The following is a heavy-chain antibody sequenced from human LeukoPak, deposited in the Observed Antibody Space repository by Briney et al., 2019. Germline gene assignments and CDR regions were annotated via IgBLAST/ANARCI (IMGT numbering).Heavy chain of an antibody. CDR3: ARDRSIYSAFDI. J-gene: IGHJ3*02. CDR1: GYTLTGYY. CDR2: INPNSGGT. Sequence: ASVKVSCKASGYTLTGYYMHWVRQAPGQGLEWMGRINPNSGGTNYAQKFQGRVTMTRDTSISTAYMELSRLRSDDTAVYYCARDRSIYSAFDIWGQGTMVTVSS. D-gene: IGHD1-26*01. V-gene: IGHV1-2*06.